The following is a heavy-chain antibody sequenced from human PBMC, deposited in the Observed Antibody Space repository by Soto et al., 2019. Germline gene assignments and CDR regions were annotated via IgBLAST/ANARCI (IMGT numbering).Heavy chain of an antibody. CDR1: GFTFDDYA. CDR3: AKVGPVGFCSGGRCYFDY. V-gene: IGHV3-9*01. D-gene: IGHD2-15*01. CDR2: ISWNRNII. Sequence: EVQLVESGGGLVQPGRSLRLSCAASGFTFDDYAMHWVRRVPGKGLEWVSSISWNRNIIGYADSVKGRFTISRDNAKKSLYIQMNSLLPEDTALYYCAKVGPVGFCSGGRCYFDYWGHGTLVTVSS. J-gene: IGHJ4*01.